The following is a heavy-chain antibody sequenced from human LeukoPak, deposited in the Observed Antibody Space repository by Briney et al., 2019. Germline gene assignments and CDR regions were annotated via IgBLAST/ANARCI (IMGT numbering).Heavy chain of an antibody. CDR2: IYTSGST. D-gene: IGHD3-3*01. CDR3: ARDQVDFWSGYYLDYYYYYGMDV. CDR1: GGSISSYY. V-gene: IGHV4-4*07. Sequence: SETLSLTCTVSGGSISSYYWSWIRQPAGKGLEWIGRIYTSGSTNYNPSLKSRVTMSVDTSKNQFSLKLSSVTAADTAVYYCARDQVDFWSGYYLDYYYYYGMDVWGQGTTVTVSS. J-gene: IGHJ6*02.